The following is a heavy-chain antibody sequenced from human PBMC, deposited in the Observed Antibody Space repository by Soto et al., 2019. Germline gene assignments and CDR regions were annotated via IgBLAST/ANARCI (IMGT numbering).Heavy chain of an antibody. D-gene: IGHD3-22*01. Sequence: QVQLVESGGGLVKPGGSLRLSCAGSGFIFSDYYMSWIRQVPGKGLEWISYISSSGSYTNYADYVKGRFTISRDSVKNSLYLQMNSLSPEDTAVYHCARDRGYYDSSGYYHDYWGQGTLVTVSS. CDR1: GFIFSDYY. CDR2: ISSSGSYT. CDR3: ARDRGYYDSSGYYHDY. J-gene: IGHJ4*02. V-gene: IGHV3-11*05.